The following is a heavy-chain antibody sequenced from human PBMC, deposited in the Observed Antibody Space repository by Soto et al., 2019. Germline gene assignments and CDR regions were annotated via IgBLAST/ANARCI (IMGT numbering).Heavy chain of an antibody. CDR1: GYSFGAYW. J-gene: IGHJ4*02. D-gene: IGHD1-20*01. CDR2: IFPGDSDT. V-gene: IGHV5-51*01. Sequence: PGESLKISCQGSGYSFGAYWIGWVRQMPGKGLEWMGIIFPGDSDTRYRPSFQGQVTISVDTSINTAYLQWSSLKASDTAIYFCERGGIIGTPPDYWGQGTQVTVSS. CDR3: ERGGIIGTPPDY.